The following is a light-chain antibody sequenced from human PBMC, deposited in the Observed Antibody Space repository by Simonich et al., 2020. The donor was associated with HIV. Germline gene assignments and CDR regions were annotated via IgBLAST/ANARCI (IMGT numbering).Light chain of an antibody. V-gene: IGKV6-21*02. CDR1: QRIGSC. J-gene: IGKJ3*01. Sequence: EIVLTQSPDFQSVTPKENVTITFRASQRIGSCLHRYQQKPGQSPKLLIKYASQSISGVPSRFTGSGSGTDFTLTINSLEAEDATTYYCHQSSSLPFTFGPGTKVDIK. CDR2: YAS. CDR3: HQSSSLPFT.